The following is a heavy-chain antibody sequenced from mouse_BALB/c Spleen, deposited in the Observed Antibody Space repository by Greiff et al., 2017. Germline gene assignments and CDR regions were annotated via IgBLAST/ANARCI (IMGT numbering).Heavy chain of an antibody. J-gene: IGHJ3*01. CDR2: ISSGSSTI. CDR1: GFTFSSFG. V-gene: IGHV5-17*02. D-gene: IGHD2-1*01. Sequence: EVKLEESGGGLVQPGGSRKLSCAASGFTFSSFGMHWVRQAPEKGLEWVAYISSGSSTIYYADTVKGRFTISRDNPKNTLFLQMTSLRSEDTAMYYCARVRGNSWFAYWGQGTLVTVSA. CDR3: ARVRGNSWFAY.